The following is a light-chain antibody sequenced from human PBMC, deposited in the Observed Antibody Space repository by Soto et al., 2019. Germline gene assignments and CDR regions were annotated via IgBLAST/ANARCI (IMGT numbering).Light chain of an antibody. CDR2: EVS. CDR3: ISYAGSNNLV. V-gene: IGLV2-8*01. Sequence: QSALTQPPSASGSPGQSVAISCTGTSSDVGGYNYVSWYQQHPGKVPKLMIYEVSKRPSGVPDRFSGSKSGNTASLTVSGLQAEDEADYYCISYAGSNNLVFGGGTKLTGL. CDR1: SSDVGGYNY. J-gene: IGLJ2*01.